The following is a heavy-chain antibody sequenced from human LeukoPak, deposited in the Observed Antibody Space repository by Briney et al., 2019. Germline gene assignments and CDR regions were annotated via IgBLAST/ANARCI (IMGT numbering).Heavy chain of an antibody. CDR3: ARVTPPCIAAAGRRSYYYYYYMDV. V-gene: IGHV4-59*01. CDR2: IYYSGST. Sequence: PSETLSLTCTVSGGSISSYYWSWIRQPPGKGLEWIGYIYYSGSTNYNPSLKSRVTISVDTSKNQFSLKLSSVTAADTAVYYCARVTPPCIAAAGRRSYYYYYYMDVWGKGTTVTASS. D-gene: IGHD6-13*01. CDR1: GGSISSYY. J-gene: IGHJ6*03.